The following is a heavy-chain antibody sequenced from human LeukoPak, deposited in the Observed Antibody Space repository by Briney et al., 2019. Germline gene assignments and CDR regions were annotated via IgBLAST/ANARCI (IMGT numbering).Heavy chain of an antibody. Sequence: GGSLRLSCAASGFTFSSYGMHWVRRAPGRGLEWVAVIWYDESNKYYPDSVQGRFTISRDNSKNTLYLQVNSLRAEDTAVYYCARDRSMSGWYIDLWGRGTLVTVSS. CDR1: GFTFSSYG. J-gene: IGHJ2*01. D-gene: IGHD2/OR15-2a*01. CDR2: IWYDESNK. V-gene: IGHV3-33*01. CDR3: ARDRSMSGWYIDL.